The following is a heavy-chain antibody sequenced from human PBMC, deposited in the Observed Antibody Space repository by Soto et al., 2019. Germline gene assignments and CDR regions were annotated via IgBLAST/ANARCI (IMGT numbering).Heavy chain of an antibody. Sequence: ASVKVCCESSGYILSDYGITWVRQAPGQGLEWMGWISAYNGNTDYAQKFQDRLTLATDTSTSTAYMELRSLRSDDTALYYCARPVTSPDHLDIWGQGTMVTVSS. CDR2: ISAYNGNT. CDR3: ARPVTSPDHLDI. V-gene: IGHV1-18*01. J-gene: IGHJ3*02. CDR1: GYILSDYG. D-gene: IGHD4-4*01.